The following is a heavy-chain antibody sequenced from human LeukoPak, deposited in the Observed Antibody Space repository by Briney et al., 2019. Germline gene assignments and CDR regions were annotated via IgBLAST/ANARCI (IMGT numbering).Heavy chain of an antibody. CDR1: GFTFSSYA. CDR3: AKYMVLELPFYFNY. V-gene: IGHV3-23*01. Sequence: QAGGSLRLSCAASGFTFSSYAMSWVRQAPGKGLEWVSAISGSGGSTYYADSVKGRFTISRDNSKNTLYLQLNSLRAEDTAVYYCAKYMVLELPFYFNYWGQGTLVTVSS. J-gene: IGHJ4*02. CDR2: ISGSGGST. D-gene: IGHD1-7*01.